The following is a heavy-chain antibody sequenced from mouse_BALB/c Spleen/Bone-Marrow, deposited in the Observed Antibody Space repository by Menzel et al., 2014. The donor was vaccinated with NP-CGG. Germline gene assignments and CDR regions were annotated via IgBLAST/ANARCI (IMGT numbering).Heavy chain of an antibody. CDR2: ISNGGGST. J-gene: IGHJ4*01. CDR1: GFTFSSYS. CDR3: ARQLGLRVDY. D-gene: IGHD3-1*01. Sequence: EVMLVESEGGLVQPGGSLKLSCAASGFTFSSYSMSWVRQTPEKRLEWVAYISNGGGSTYYPDTVKGRFTISRDNAKNTLYLQMSSLKSEDTAMYYCARQLGLRVDYWGQGSSVTVSS. V-gene: IGHV5-12-2*01.